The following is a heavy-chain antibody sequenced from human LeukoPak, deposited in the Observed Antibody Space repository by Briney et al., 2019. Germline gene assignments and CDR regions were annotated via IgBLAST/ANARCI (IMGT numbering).Heavy chain of an antibody. CDR3: ARSGNGRRYYYYYYMDV. CDR2: INPNSGGT. J-gene: IGHJ6*03. D-gene: IGHD1-14*01. Sequence: ASVKVSCKASGYTFTGYYMHWVRQAPGQGLEWMGWINPNSGGTNYAQKFQGRVTMTRDTSISTAYMELSRLRSDDTAVYYCARSGNGRRYYYYYYMDVWGKGTTVTIAS. CDR1: GYTFTGYY. V-gene: IGHV1-2*02.